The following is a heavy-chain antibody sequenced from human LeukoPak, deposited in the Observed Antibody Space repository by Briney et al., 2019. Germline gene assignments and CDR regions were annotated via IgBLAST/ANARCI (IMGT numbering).Heavy chain of an antibody. J-gene: IGHJ5*02. CDR3: ARRDYAAWFDP. Sequence: SETLSLTCSVSGASLTSGAYYWAWLRPPPGKGLEWIGSVYYSGTINYNPSLKGRVSISRDMSKNQFSLNLNSVNATDTAVYYCARRDYAAWFDPWGQGTLVTVSS. V-gene: IGHV4-39*07. D-gene: IGHD4/OR15-4a*01. CDR2: VYYSGTI. CDR1: GASLTSGAYY.